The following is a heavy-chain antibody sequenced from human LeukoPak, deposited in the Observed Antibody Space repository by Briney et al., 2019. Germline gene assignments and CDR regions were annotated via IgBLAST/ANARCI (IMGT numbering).Heavy chain of an antibody. D-gene: IGHD6-19*01. Sequence: TGGSLRLSCAASGLTFSSNAMSWVRQAPGKGLEWVSGISGSGGSTYYADSVKGRFTISRDNSKNTLYLQMNSLRAEDTAVYYCAKRSNGWYWDYWGQGTLVTVSS. CDR3: AKRSNGWYWDY. CDR1: GLTFSSNA. CDR2: ISGSGGST. J-gene: IGHJ4*02. V-gene: IGHV3-23*01.